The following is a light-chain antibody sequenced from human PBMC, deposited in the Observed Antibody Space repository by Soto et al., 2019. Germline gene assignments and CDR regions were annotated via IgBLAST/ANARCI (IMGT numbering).Light chain of an antibody. CDR2: DAS. CDR1: QTISGW. J-gene: IGKJ1*01. Sequence: IQMTQSPSTLSASVGDTVTITCRASQTISGWLAWYQQRPGKAPNLLIFDASTLESGVPSRFSGSGSGTTFTLTISSLQSDDFALYFCQQYNNWPFSFGPRTKVDIK. V-gene: IGKV1-5*01. CDR3: QQYNNWPFS.